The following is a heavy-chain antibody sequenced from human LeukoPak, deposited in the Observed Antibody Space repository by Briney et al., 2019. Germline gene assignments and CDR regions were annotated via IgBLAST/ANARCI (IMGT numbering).Heavy chain of an antibody. CDR3: AKDRTPYSRSGGYYLGAFDI. CDR1: GLTFSNYA. Sequence: GGSLRLSCAASGLTFSNYAMTWVRLAPGKGLAWVSSLSGSGGGTWYAGSVKGRFTISRDNSKNTLYLQMNSLRAEDTAVYYCAKDRTPYSRSGGYYLGAFDIWGHGTLVTVSS. D-gene: IGHD3-10*01. J-gene: IGHJ3*02. CDR2: LSGSGGGT. V-gene: IGHV3-23*01.